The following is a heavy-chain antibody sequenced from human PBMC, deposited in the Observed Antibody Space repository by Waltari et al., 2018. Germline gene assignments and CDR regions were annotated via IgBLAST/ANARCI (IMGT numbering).Heavy chain of an antibody. Sequence: EVQLVESGGGLVKPGGSLRLSCAASGFTFSSYSMNWVRQAPGKGLEWVSSISSSSSYIYYADSVKGRFTISRDNAKNSLYLQMNSLRAEDTAVYYCAREKEVRSGASYYYYYGMDVWGQGTTVTVSS. D-gene: IGHD3-10*01. CDR2: ISSSSSYI. V-gene: IGHV3-21*01. CDR3: AREKEVRSGASYYYYYGMDV. CDR1: GFTFSSYS. J-gene: IGHJ6*02.